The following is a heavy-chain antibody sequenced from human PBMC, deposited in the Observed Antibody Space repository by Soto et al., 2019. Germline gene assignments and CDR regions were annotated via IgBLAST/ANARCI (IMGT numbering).Heavy chain of an antibody. CDR1: GYTFTSYY. V-gene: IGHV1-46*01. D-gene: IGHD6-13*01. Sequence: ASVKVSCKASGYTFTSYYMHWVRQAPGQGLEWMGIINPSGGSTSYAQKFQGRVTMTRDTSTSTVYMELSSLRSEDTAVYYCARGAPLGHSSSWYWFDPWGQGTLVTV. J-gene: IGHJ5*02. CDR2: INPSGGST. CDR3: ARGAPLGHSSSWYWFDP.